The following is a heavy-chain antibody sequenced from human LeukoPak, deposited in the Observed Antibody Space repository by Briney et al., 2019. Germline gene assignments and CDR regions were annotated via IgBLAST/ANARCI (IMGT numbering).Heavy chain of an antibody. CDR2: IKQDGSED. CDR3: ARVFWDLDYGDSEPSFGY. D-gene: IGHD4-17*01. Sequence: GGSLRLSCAASGFTFSSYWMSWVRQAPGKGLEWVANIKQDGSEDYYVGSVKGRFTISRDNTKNSLYLQMNSLRAEDTAVYYCARVFWDLDYGDSEPSFGYWGQGTLVTVSS. J-gene: IGHJ4*02. CDR1: GFTFSSYW. V-gene: IGHV3-7*01.